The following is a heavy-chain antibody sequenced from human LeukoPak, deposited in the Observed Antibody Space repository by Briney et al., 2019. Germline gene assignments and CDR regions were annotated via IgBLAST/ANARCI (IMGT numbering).Heavy chain of an antibody. J-gene: IGHJ4*02. D-gene: IGHD1-26*01. CDR3: ARRRDSGSLQHFDY. CDR1: GLTLSSYG. CDR2: ISSDGSKK. Sequence: GSLRLSCAASGLTLSSYGMHWVRQAPGKGLEWVAVISSDGSKKYYADSVKGRFTISRDTSKNTLYLQVNSLRAEDTAVYYCARRRDSGSLQHFDYWGQGTLVTVSS. V-gene: IGHV3-30*03.